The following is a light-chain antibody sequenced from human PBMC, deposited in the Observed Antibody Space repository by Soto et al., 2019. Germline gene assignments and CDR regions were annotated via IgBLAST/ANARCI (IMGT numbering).Light chain of an antibody. J-gene: IGLJ3*02. CDR1: SSDVGGYNY. V-gene: IGLV2-14*01. CDR2: EVS. Sequence: QSALTQPASVSGSPGQTITISCTGTSSDVGGYNYLSWYQQHPGKAPKVMIYEVSNRPSGVSKRFSGSKSGNTASLTISGPQAEDEADYFCSSYTTSGTPVFGGGTKLTVL. CDR3: SSYTTSGTPV.